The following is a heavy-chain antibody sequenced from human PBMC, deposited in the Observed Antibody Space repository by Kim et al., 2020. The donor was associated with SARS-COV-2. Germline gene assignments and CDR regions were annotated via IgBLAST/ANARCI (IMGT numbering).Heavy chain of an antibody. V-gene: IGHV3-11*06. D-gene: IGHD1-26*01. CDR1: GFTFSDYY. J-gene: IGHJ3*02. Sequence: GGSLRLSCAASGFTFSDYYMSWIRQAPGKGLEWVSYISSSSSYTNYADSVKGRFTISRDNAKNSLYLQMNSLRAEDTAVYYCARDLVGGSYPHAFDIWGQGTMVTVSS. CDR2: ISSSSSYT. CDR3: ARDLVGGSYPHAFDI.